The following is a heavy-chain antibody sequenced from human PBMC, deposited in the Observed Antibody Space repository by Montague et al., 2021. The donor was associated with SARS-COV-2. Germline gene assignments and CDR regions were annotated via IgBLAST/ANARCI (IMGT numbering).Heavy chain of an antibody. J-gene: IGHJ6*02. CDR1: GYSISSGYY. V-gene: IGHV4-38-2*02. CDR3: WGGVGAPYYYYGMDV. CDR2: IYHSGST. Sequence: SETLSLTCTVSGYSISSGYYWGWIRQPPGKVLLWIGSIYHSGSTYYNPSLKSRVTISVDTSKNQFSLKLSSVTAADTAVYYSWGGVGAPYYYYGMDVWGQGTTVTVSS. D-gene: IGHD1-26*01.